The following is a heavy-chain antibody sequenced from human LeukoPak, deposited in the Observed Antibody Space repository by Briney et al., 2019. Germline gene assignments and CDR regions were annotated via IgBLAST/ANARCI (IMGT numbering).Heavy chain of an antibody. CDR1: GFTFSSYG. D-gene: IGHD2-8*01. V-gene: IGHV3-30*18. CDR2: ISYEGSNK. Sequence: SGGSLRLSCAASGFTFSSYGMHWVRQALGKGLEWVAVISYEGSNKYYADSVKGRFTISRDNSKNTLYLQMNSLRAEDTAVYYCAKDNGYYGMDVWGQGTTVTVSS. J-gene: IGHJ6*02. CDR3: AKDNGYYGMDV.